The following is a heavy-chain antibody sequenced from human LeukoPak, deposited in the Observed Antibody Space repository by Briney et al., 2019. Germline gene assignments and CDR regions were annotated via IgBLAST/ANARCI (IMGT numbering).Heavy chain of an antibody. J-gene: IGHJ3*02. D-gene: IGHD1-26*01. V-gene: IGHV4-61*02. CDR3: AREGPISGSYAAFDI. Sequence: SQTLSLTCTVSGGSISSGSYYWSWIRQPAGKGLEWIGRIYTSGSTNYNPSLKSRVTISVDTSKNQFSLKLSSVTAADTAVYYCAREGPISGSYAAFDIWGQGTMATVSS. CDR1: GGSISSGSYY. CDR2: IYTSGST.